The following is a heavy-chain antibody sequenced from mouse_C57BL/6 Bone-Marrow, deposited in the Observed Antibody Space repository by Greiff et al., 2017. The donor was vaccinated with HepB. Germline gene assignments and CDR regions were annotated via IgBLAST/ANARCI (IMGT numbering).Heavy chain of an antibody. J-gene: IGHJ1*03. Sequence: QVTLKESGPGLLQPSQTLSLTCSFSGFSLSTFGMGVGWLRQPSGKGLEWLAHIWWDDDKYYNPALKSRLTISKDTSKNQVFLKLANVDTADTATYYCARKEYYGSSPWYFDVWGTGTTVTVSA. V-gene: IGHV8-8*01. D-gene: IGHD1-1*01. CDR2: IWWDDDK. CDR1: GFSLSTFGMG. CDR3: ARKEYYGSSPWYFDV.